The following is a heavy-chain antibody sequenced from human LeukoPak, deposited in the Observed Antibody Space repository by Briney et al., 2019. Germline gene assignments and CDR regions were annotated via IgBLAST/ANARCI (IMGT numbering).Heavy chain of an antibody. CDR2: INHSGST. D-gene: IGHD2-15*01. CDR3: ARAMAGVAFDY. Sequence: PSETLSLTCAVYGGSFSGYYWSWIRQPPGKGLEWIGEINHSGSTNYNPSLKSRVTMSVDTSKNQFSLKLSSVTAADTAVYYCARAMAGVAFDYWGQGTLVTVSS. J-gene: IGHJ4*02. CDR1: GGSFSGYY. V-gene: IGHV4-34*01.